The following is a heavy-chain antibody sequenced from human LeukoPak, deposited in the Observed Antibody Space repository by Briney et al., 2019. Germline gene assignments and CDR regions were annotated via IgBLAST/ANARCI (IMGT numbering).Heavy chain of an antibody. Sequence: GESLKISCKGSGYSFTSYWIGWVRQMPGKGLEWMGIIYPGDSDTKYSPPFQGQVTISADKSINTVYLQWSSLKASDTAMYYCARLAYCGGDCYRTTRGYFQHWGQGTLVTVSS. CDR1: GYSFTSYW. CDR3: ARLAYCGGDCYRTTRGYFQH. J-gene: IGHJ1*01. V-gene: IGHV5-51*01. CDR2: IYPGDSDT. D-gene: IGHD2-21*02.